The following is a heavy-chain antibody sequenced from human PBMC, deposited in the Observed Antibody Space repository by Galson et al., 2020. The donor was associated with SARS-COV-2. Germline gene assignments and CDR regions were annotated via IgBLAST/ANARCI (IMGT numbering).Heavy chain of an antibody. D-gene: IGHD3-10*01. CDR1: GFTFSNFA. V-gene: IGHV3-30*18. J-gene: IGHJ4*02. CDR2: ISDDGTNT. Sequence: GESLKISCAASGFTFSNFAMHWVRQAPGKGLEWVAVISDDGTNTYYRDSVKGRFSISRDNSKNTLYLQMNSLRVEDTAVYHCAKSLWFGEILSPFDYWGKGDQATVSS. CDR3: AKSLWFGEILSPFDY.